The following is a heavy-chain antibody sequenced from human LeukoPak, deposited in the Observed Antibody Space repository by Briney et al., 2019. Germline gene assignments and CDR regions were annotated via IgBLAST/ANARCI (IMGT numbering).Heavy chain of an antibody. Sequence: GGSLRLSCAASGFTFSNAWMSWVRQAPGKGLEWVGRIKSETDGGTTDYAAPVKGRFTISRDDSKNTLYLQMNSLKTEDTAVYYCTTDLVPAAKAGWGYYCYYYMDVWGKGTTVTVSS. CDR1: GFTFSNAW. J-gene: IGHJ6*03. CDR3: TTDLVPAAKAGWGYYCYYYMDV. CDR2: IKSETDGGTT. V-gene: IGHV3-15*01. D-gene: IGHD2-2*01.